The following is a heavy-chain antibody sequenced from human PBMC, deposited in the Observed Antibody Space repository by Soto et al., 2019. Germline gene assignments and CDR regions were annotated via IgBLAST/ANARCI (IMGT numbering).Heavy chain of an antibody. Sequence: QVQLVQSGAEVKKPGASVKVSCKASGYTFTSYGISWVRQAPGQGLEWMGWISAYNGNTNYAQKHQGRGTMTTDTSTSTAYMELRSLRSDDTAVYYCARDLINVLLWFGGLQPYYYYGMDVWGQGTTVTVSS. V-gene: IGHV1-18*01. CDR1: GYTFTSYG. J-gene: IGHJ6*02. CDR2: ISAYNGNT. D-gene: IGHD3-10*01. CDR3: ARDLINVLLWFGGLQPYYYYGMDV.